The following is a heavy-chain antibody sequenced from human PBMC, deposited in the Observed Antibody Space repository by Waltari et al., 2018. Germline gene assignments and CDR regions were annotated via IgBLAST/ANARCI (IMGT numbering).Heavy chain of an antibody. CDR2: ISSSSSYI. CDR1: GFPFRSRR. J-gene: IGHJ5*02. Sequence: EVQLVESGGGLVKPGGSLRLSCAALGFPFRSRRMTWVRQAPGKGLEWVSSISSSSSYIYYADSVKGRFTISRDNAKNSLYLQMNSLRAEDTAVYYCASSGRNYYGSPPWGQGTLVTVSS. D-gene: IGHD3-10*01. CDR3: ASSGRNYYGSPP. V-gene: IGHV3-21*01.